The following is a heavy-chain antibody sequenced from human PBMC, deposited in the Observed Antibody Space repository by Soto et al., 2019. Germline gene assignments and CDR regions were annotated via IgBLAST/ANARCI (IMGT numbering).Heavy chain of an antibody. CDR1: GFTFSSYS. CDR3: ARVKWELLAQYYYYGMDV. CDR2: ISSSSSYK. Sequence: EVQLVESGGGLVKPGGSLRLSCAASGFTFSSYSMNWVRQAPGMGLEWASSISSSSSYKYFPDSVKGRFTISRDNAKNSLYLQMNSLRAEDTAVYYCARVKWELLAQYYYYGMDVWGQGTTVTVSS. J-gene: IGHJ6*02. V-gene: IGHV3-21*01. D-gene: IGHD1-26*01.